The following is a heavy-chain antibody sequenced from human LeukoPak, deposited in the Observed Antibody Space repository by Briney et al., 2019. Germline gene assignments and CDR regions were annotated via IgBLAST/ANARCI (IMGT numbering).Heavy chain of an antibody. CDR2: IDYSGST. D-gene: IGHD3-10*01. J-gene: IGHJ5*02. CDR3: ARNRYYYGSGNYGVSNWFVP. Sequence: SETLSLTCTVSGGSISSNSYYCGWLRQPPGKGLKWIGSIDYSGSTYYNPSLKSRVTISVDTSKNQSSLKLNSVTAADTAVYYCARNRYYYGSGNYGVSNWFVPWGQGTLVSVSS. V-gene: IGHV4-39*01. CDR1: GGSISSNSYY.